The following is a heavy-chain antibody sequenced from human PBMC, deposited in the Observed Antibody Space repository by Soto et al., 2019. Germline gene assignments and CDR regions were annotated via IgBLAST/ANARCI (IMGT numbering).Heavy chain of an antibody. CDR2: INPNSGGT. J-gene: IGHJ4*02. CDR1: GYTFTGYY. D-gene: IGHD6-19*01. CDR3: ARDPGAAVAGFDY. V-gene: IGHV1-2*04. Sequence: QVQLVQSGAEVKKPGASVKVSCKASGYTFTGYYMHWVRHAPGQGLEWMGWINPNSGGTNYAQKFQGWVTMTRDTPISTAYMELSRLRSDDTAVYYCARDPGAAVAGFDYWGQGTLVTVSS.